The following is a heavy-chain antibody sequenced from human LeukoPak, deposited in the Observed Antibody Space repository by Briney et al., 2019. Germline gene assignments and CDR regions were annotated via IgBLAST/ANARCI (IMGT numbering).Heavy chain of an antibody. V-gene: IGHV3-23*01. CDR2: ISSSGGNT. J-gene: IGHJ4*02. D-gene: IGHD1-26*01. Sequence: PGGSLRLSCAGSGFTFRNYDMSWVRQAPGTGLEWVSAISSSGGNTYYADSVKGRFTISRDNSKNTLYLQMTSLRPEDTAMYYCAKRERTYYLDNWGRGTLVTVSS. CDR3: AKRERTYYLDN. CDR1: GFTFRNYD.